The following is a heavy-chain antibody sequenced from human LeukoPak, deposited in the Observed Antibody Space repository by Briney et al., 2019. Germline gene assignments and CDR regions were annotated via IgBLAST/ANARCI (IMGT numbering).Heavy chain of an antibody. CDR2: FIPIFGSP. CDR3: AGFFYDSSGAAFDI. Sequence: ASVKVSCKASVPTFTSYAINWVRQVPGQGLEWMGGFIPIFGSPTYAQNFQGRVTFTTNKSTYTPYMELSNLRSDDTAVFYCAGFFYDSSGAAFDIWGQGTMVTVSS. CDR1: VPTFTSYA. J-gene: IGHJ3*02. D-gene: IGHD3-22*01. V-gene: IGHV1-69*05.